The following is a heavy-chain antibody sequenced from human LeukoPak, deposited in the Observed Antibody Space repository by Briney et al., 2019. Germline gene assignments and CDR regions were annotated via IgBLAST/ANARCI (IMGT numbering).Heavy chain of an antibody. CDR1: GFTFSNVW. V-gene: IGHV3-15*01. CDR2: IKTSTDGGTT. D-gene: IGHD4-11*01. Sequence: PGGSLRLSCTASGFTFSNVWMSWVRQAPGKGLEWVGRIKTSTDGGTTDYAAPVKGRFTISRDNAKNSLYLQMNSLRAEDTAVYYCARAHPGDYSDFQFDYWGQGTPVTVSS. CDR3: ARAHPGDYSDFQFDY. J-gene: IGHJ4*02.